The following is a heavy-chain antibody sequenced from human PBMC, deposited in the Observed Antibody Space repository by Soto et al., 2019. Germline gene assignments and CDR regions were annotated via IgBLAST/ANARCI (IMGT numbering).Heavy chain of an antibody. Sequence: QVQLVQSGAEVKKPGASVKVSCKASGYTFTSYGISWVRQAPGQGLEWMGWISAYNGNTNYAQKVQGRVTMTTDTSTCTAYMKLRSLRSDDTAVYDCARQLVGATTFDYWGQGTLVTVSS. CDR1: GYTFTSYG. V-gene: IGHV1-18*04. D-gene: IGHD1-26*01. J-gene: IGHJ4*02. CDR3: ARQLVGATTFDY. CDR2: ISAYNGNT.